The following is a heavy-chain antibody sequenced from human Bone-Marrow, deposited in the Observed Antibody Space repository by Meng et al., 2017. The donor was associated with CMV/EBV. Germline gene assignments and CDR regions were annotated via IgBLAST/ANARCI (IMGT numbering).Heavy chain of an antibody. J-gene: IGHJ6*02. Sequence: SVKVSCKASGGTFSSYAISWVRQAPGQGLEWMGGIIPIFGTANYAQKFQGRVTITTDESTSTAYMELSSLRSEDTAVYYCARGYCSSTSCYKNRMDVWGQGTTVTVSS. V-gene: IGHV1-69*05. CDR1: GGTFSSYA. D-gene: IGHD2-2*02. CDR2: IIPIFGTA. CDR3: ARGYCSSTSCYKNRMDV.